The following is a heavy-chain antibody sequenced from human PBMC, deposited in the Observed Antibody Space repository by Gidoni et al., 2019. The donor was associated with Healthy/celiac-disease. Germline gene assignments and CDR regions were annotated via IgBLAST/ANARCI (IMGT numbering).Heavy chain of an antibody. J-gene: IGHJ4*02. V-gene: IGHV3-53*01. CDR1: GFTVSSNY. D-gene: IGHD5-18*01. Sequence: EVQLVESGGGLIQPGGSLRLSCAASGFTVSSNYMSWVRKAPGKGLEWVSVIYSGGSTYYADSVKGRFTISRDNSKNTLYLQMNSLRAEDTAVYYCARGPYSYGLGLFDYWGQGTLVTVSS. CDR2: IYSGGST. CDR3: ARGPYSYGLGLFDY.